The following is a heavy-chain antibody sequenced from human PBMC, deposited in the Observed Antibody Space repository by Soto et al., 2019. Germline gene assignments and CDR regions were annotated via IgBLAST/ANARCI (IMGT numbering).Heavy chain of an antibody. J-gene: IGHJ4*02. V-gene: IGHV4-34*01. D-gene: IGHD6-19*01. CDR2: INHSGST. Sequence: SETLSLTCAVYGGSFSGYYWSWIRQPPGKGLEWIGEINHSGSTNYNPSLKSRVTISVDTSKNQFSLKLSSVTAADTAVYYCARHPRGPLFFGYSSGWLTDYWGQGTLVTVSS. CDR3: ARHPRGPLFFGYSSGWLTDY. CDR1: GGSFSGYY.